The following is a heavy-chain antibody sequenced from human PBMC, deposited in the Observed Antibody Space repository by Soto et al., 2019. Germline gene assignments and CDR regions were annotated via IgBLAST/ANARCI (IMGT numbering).Heavy chain of an antibody. CDR1: GYTFTSYG. V-gene: IGHV1-18*01. CDR2: ISAYNANT. Sequence: QVQLVQSGAEVKKPGASVKVSCKASGYTFTSYGISWVRQAPGQGVVWIGWISAYNANTNYAQKLQGRVTMTTDTYTSTAYMELRSLRSDDTAVYYCARDLGAGSGYSGYEFLYYDYGMDVWGQGTTVTVSS. D-gene: IGHD5-12*01. CDR3: ARDLGAGSGYSGYEFLYYDYGMDV. J-gene: IGHJ6*02.